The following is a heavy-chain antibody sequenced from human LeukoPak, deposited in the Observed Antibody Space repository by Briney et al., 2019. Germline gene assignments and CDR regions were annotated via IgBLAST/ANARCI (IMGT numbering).Heavy chain of an antibody. Sequence: GGSLRLSCVASGFTFESYWMIWVRQAPGKGLEFVANINEDGSEKYYVDSVKGRFTISRDNAKNSLYLQMNSLTAEDTAVYYCARSGGTYGWFDPWGQGTLVTVSS. CDR2: INEDGSEK. CDR1: GFTFESYW. V-gene: IGHV3-7*05. CDR3: ARSGGTYGWFDP. D-gene: IGHD1-26*01. J-gene: IGHJ5*02.